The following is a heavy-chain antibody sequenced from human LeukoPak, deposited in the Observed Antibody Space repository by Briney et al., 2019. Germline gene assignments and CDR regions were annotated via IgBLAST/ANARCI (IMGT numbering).Heavy chain of an antibody. CDR3: ARVLRYFDWLSFDY. D-gene: IGHD3-9*01. Sequence: GGSLRLSCAASEFSVGSNYMTWVRQAPGKGLEWVSVIYSGGSTYYADSVKGRFTISRDNSKNTLYLQMNSLRAEDTAVYYCARVLRYFDWLSFDYWGQGTLVTVSS. J-gene: IGHJ4*02. V-gene: IGHV3-53*01. CDR2: IYSGGST. CDR1: EFSVGSNY.